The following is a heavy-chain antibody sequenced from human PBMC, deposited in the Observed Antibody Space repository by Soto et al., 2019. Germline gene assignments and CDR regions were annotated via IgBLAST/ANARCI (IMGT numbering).Heavy chain of an antibody. Sequence: QITLKESGPTLVKPTQTLTLTCTFSGFSLSTSGVGVGWIRQPPGKALEWLALIYWNDDKRYSPSLKSRLTITKDTSKNQVVLTMTNMDPVDTATYYCAHRGTVVVPSSEGINWDFDLWGRGTLVTVSS. D-gene: IGHD2-2*01. J-gene: IGHJ2*01. CDR1: GFSLSTSGVG. CDR2: IYWNDDK. CDR3: AHRGTVVVPSSEGINWDFDL. V-gene: IGHV2-5*01.